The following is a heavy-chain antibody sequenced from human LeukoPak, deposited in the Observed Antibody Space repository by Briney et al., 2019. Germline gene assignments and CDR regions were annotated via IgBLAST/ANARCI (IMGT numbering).Heavy chain of an antibody. J-gene: IGHJ3*02. CDR3: ARAYYYDSSGYYYFGVAFDI. D-gene: IGHD3-22*01. CDR2: IYSGGST. CDR1: GFTVSSNS. V-gene: IGHV3-66*01. Sequence: GGSLRLSCAASGFTVSSNSMSWVRQAPGKGLEWVSVIYSGGSTYYADSVKGRFTISRDNSKNTLYLQMNSLRAEDTAVYYCARAYYYDSSGYYYFGVAFDIWGQGTMVTVSS.